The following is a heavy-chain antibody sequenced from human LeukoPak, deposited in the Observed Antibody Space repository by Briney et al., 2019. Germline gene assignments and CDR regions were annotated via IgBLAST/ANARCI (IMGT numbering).Heavy chain of an antibody. CDR2: ISAYNGNT. Sequence: ASVKVSCKASGYTFTSHDIHWVRQAAGQGLEWMGWISAYNGNTNYAQKLQGRVTMTTDTSTSTAYMELRSLRSDDTAVYYCARASPLNSGYYNYWGQGTLVTVSS. CDR3: ARASPLNSGYYNY. J-gene: IGHJ4*02. CDR1: GYTFTSHD. D-gene: IGHD3-3*01. V-gene: IGHV1-18*01.